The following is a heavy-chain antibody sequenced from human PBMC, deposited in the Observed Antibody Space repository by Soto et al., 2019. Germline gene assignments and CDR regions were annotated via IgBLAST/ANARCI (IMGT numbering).Heavy chain of an antibody. Sequence: PSETLSLTCTVSVGSISSGDYYWSWIRQPPGKGLEWIGYIYYSGSTYYNPSLKSRVTISVDTSKNQFSLKLSSVTAADTAVYYCRGDYYDSSGLYYFDYWGQGTLVTVPS. CDR2: IYYSGST. V-gene: IGHV4-30-4*01. J-gene: IGHJ4*02. CDR1: VGSISSGDYY. CDR3: RGDYYDSSGLYYFDY. D-gene: IGHD3-22*01.